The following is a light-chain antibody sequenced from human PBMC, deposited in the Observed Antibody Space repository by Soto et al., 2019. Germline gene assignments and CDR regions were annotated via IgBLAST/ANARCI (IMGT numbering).Light chain of an antibody. V-gene: IGKV3-15*01. CDR1: QSVSSK. J-gene: IGKJ1*01. Sequence: EIVMTQSPATLSVSPGERATLSCRASQSVSSKLAWYQQKPGQGPRLLIYGASTRATGIPARFSGSGSGTEFTLTISSLQSEDFAVYYCQHYSTWLWTFDQGTKVEIK. CDR2: GAS. CDR3: QHYSTWLWT.